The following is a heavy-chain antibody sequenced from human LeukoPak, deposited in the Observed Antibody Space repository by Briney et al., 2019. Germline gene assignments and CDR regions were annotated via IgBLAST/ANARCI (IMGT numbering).Heavy chain of an antibody. CDR2: IYSGGST. Sequence: GGSLRLSCAASGFTVSSNYMSWVRQAPGKGLEWVSVIYSGGSTYYADSVKGRFTISRDNSKNTLYLQMNSLRAEDTAVYYCARVAYSSGWYGYNWFDPWGQGTLVTVSS. V-gene: IGHV3-66*01. D-gene: IGHD6-19*01. CDR1: GFTVSSNY. CDR3: ARVAYSSGWYGYNWFDP. J-gene: IGHJ5*02.